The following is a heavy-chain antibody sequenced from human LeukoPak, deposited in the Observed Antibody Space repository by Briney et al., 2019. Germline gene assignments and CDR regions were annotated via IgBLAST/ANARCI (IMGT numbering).Heavy chain of an antibody. CDR2: ISAYNGNT. Sequence: ASVKVSCKASGYTFTSYGISWVRQAPGQGLEWMGWISAYNGNTNYAQKLQGRVTMTTDTSTSTAYMELRSLRSDDTAVYYCARDPYNDSSGYPDYWGQGTLVTVSS. D-gene: IGHD3-22*01. V-gene: IGHV1-18*01. CDR1: GYTFTSYG. J-gene: IGHJ4*02. CDR3: ARDPYNDSSGYPDY.